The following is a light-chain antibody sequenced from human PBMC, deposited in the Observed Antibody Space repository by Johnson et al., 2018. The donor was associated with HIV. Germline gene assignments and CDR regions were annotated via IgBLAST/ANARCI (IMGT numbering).Light chain of an antibody. CDR3: GAWDTSLSAGV. CDR1: SSNIGNNY. V-gene: IGLV1-51*02. Sequence: QSVLTQPPSVSAAPGQKVTISCSGSSSNIGNNYVSWYQQLPGTAPKLLIYENDKRPSGISDRFSGSKSGTSATLGITGLQTGDEVDYYCGAWDTSLSAGVFGTGTKVTVL. J-gene: IGLJ1*01. CDR2: END.